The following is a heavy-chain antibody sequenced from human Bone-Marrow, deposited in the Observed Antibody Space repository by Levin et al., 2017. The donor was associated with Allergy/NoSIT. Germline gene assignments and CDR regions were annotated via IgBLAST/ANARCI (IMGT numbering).Heavy chain of an antibody. D-gene: IGHD3/OR15-3a*01. V-gene: IGHV3-7*01. CDR1: GFTFSSFW. CDR2: IKQDGTET. CDR3: VRDWGRSATYYDL. J-gene: IGHJ4*02. Sequence: GGSLRLSCAASGFTFSSFWMTWVRQAPGEGLEWVANIKQDGTETYYLDSVKGRFTISRDNAHNSVFLQVNSLTAEDTAVYYCVRDWGRSATYYDLWGQGTLVTVSS.